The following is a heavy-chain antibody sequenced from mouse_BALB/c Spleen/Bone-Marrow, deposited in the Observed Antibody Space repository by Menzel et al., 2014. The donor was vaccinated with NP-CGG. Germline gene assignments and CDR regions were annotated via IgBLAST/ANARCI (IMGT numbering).Heavy chain of an antibody. Sequence: QVHVKQSGAELVKPGASVKLSCKASGYTFTSYWMHWVKQRPGQGLEWIGEINPSNGRTNYNEKFKTEATLTVDKSSNTAYMQLSRLTSEDSAVYYCARKGADYEDYWGQGTTLTVSS. V-gene: IGHV1S81*02. CDR3: ARKGADYEDY. J-gene: IGHJ2*01. CDR2: INPSNGRT. CDR1: GYTFTSYW. D-gene: IGHD2-4*01.